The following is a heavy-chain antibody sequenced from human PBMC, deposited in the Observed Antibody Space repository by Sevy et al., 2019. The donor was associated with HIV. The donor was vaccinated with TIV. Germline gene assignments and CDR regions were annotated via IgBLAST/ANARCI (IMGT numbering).Heavy chain of an antibody. V-gene: IGHV3-53*01. J-gene: IGHJ6*02. CDR1: GFAVSDNC. Sequence: GGSLRLSCAVSGFAVSDNCMSWVRQSPGQGLEWVSVIFSGGRTSYADSVKGRFTVSRDGSKNTLYLQMDNLRAEDTATYYCARDRVVHNDYIFVAYYYGMDVWGQGTTVTVSS. CDR3: ARDRVVHNDYIFVAYYYGMDV. D-gene: IGHD4-4*01. CDR2: IFSGGRT.